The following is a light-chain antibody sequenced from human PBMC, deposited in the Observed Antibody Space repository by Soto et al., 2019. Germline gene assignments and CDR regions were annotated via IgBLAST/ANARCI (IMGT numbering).Light chain of an antibody. Sequence: QSALTQPASVSGSPGQSITISCTGTSGDVGSYNLVSWYQQHPGKAPKLMIYEGSKRPSGVSNRFSGSKSGNTASLTISGLQAEDEADYYCCSYAGSSISYVFGTGTKVTVL. CDR3: CSYAGSSISYV. CDR2: EGS. J-gene: IGLJ1*01. CDR1: SGDVGSYNL. V-gene: IGLV2-23*01.